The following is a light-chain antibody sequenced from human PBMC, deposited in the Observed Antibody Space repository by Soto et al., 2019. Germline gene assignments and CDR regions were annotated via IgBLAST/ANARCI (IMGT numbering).Light chain of an antibody. CDR1: SSNIGANS. Sequence: QSVLTQPHSASGTPGQRVTISCSGSSSNIGANSVQWFQQLPGTAPKVLIYSSNHRPSGVPERFSGSKSGTSASLAISELQSDEKADYYCAAWDDSRNGHVFGTGTKVTVL. CDR3: AAWDDSRNGHV. J-gene: IGLJ1*01. V-gene: IGLV1-44*01. CDR2: SSN.